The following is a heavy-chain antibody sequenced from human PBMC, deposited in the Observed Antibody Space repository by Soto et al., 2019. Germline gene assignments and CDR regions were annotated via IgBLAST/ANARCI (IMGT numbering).Heavy chain of an antibody. CDR1: GYTFTSYY. J-gene: IGHJ5*02. V-gene: IGHV1-46*01. CDR3: AREDSAYSSSWDWFGP. Sequence: ASVKVPCKASGYTFTSYYMHWVRQAPGQGLEWMGIINPSGGSTSYAQKFQGRVTMTRDTSTSTVYMELSSLRSEDTAVYYCAREDSAYSSSWDWFGPWGQGTLVTVSS. CDR2: INPSGGST. D-gene: IGHD6-13*01.